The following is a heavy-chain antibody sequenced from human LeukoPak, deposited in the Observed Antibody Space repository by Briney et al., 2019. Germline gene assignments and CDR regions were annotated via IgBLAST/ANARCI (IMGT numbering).Heavy chain of an antibody. D-gene: IGHD2-15*01. Sequence: ASVKVSCKASGYTFTSYGISWVRQAPGQGLEWMGWISAYNGNTNYAQKLQGRVTMTTDTSTSTAYMELRNLRSDDTAVYYCARDSGFCSGGSCWYFDYWGQGTLVTVSS. CDR2: ISAYNGNT. CDR1: GYTFTSYG. J-gene: IGHJ4*02. CDR3: ARDSGFCSGGSCWYFDY. V-gene: IGHV1-18*01.